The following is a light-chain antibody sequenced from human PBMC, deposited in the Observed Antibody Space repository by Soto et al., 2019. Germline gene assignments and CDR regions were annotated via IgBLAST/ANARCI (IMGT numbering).Light chain of an antibody. V-gene: IGKV1-17*01. CDR3: RQYNDCPPIT. CDR2: AAS. J-gene: IGKJ5*01. CDR1: QGIRSD. Sequence: DIQMTQSPSSLSASVGDRVTITCRASQGIRSDLGWYQQKPGKTPKRLIYAASSLQSGVPSRFSGSGSGTEFTLTISSLQPEDSATYYCRQYNDCPPITFGQGTRLEIK.